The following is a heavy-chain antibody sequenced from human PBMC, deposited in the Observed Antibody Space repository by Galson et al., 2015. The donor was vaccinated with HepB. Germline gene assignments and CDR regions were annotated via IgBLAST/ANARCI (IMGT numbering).Heavy chain of an antibody. CDR3: AKVPFSIAAAGTGEGVWFDP. Sequence: SLRLSCAASGFTFSSYAMSWVRQAPGKGLEWVSAISGSGGSTYYADSVKGRFTISRDNSKNTLYLQMNSLRAEDTAVYYCAKVPFSIAAAGTGEGVWFDPWGQGTLVTVSS. J-gene: IGHJ5*02. D-gene: IGHD6-13*01. V-gene: IGHV3-23*01. CDR1: GFTFSSYA. CDR2: ISGSGGST.